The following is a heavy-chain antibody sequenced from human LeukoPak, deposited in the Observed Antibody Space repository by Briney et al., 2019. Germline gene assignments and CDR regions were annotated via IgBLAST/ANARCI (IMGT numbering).Heavy chain of an antibody. D-gene: IGHD6-19*01. CDR1: SYTLTSYG. CDR3: ARGRSEGAYSSGSLNWFDP. J-gene: IGHJ5*02. Sequence: ASVKVSCKASSYTLTSYGISWVRQAPGQGLEWMGWINPNSGGTNYAQKFQGRVTMTRNTSISTAYMELSRLRSDDTAVYYCARGRSEGAYSSGSLNWFDPWGQGTLVTVSS. V-gene: IGHV1-2*02. CDR2: INPNSGGT.